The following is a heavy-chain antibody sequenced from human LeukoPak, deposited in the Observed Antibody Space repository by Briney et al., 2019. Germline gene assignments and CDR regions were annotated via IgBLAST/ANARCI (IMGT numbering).Heavy chain of an antibody. J-gene: IGHJ4*02. V-gene: IGHV1-18*01. CDR2: SSAYNGNT. CDR3: ARGKQLVHFDY. CDR1: GYTFTSYG. Sequence: ASVKVSCKASGYTFTSYGISWVRQGPGQGLEWMGWSSAYNGNTNYAKKLQGRVTMTTDTSTSTPYMELRSLRSDDTAVYYCARGKQLVHFDYWGQGTLVTVHS. D-gene: IGHD6-6*01.